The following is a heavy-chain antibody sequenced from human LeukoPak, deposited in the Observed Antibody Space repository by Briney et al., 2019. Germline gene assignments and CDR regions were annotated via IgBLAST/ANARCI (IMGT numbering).Heavy chain of an antibody. CDR1: GYTFTSYY. CDR3: ARDFRSTLRLYYFDY. V-gene: IGHV1-46*01. Sequence: ASVKVSCKASGYTFTSYYMHWVRQAPGQGLEWMGIINPSGGSTSYAQKFQGRVTMTRDTFTSTVYMELSSLRSEDTAVYYCARDFRSTLRLYYFDYWGQGTLVTVSS. D-gene: IGHD1-14*01. J-gene: IGHJ4*02. CDR2: INPSGGST.